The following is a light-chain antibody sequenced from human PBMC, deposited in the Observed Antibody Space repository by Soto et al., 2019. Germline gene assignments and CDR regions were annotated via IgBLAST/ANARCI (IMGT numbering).Light chain of an antibody. V-gene: IGKV1-33*01. CDR1: QDISDS. CDR2: DAS. CDR3: QQYDTFQLT. J-gene: IGKJ5*01. Sequence: DIQMTQSPSSLSASVGDRVTITCQASQDISDSLNWYQQKPGQAPKLLIFDASNLETGVPSRFSGSGSGTDFTFTISSLRPEDVATYFCQQYDTFQLTFGQGTRLEIK.